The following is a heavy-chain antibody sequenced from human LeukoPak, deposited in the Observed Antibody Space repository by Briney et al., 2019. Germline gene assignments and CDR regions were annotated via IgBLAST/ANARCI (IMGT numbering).Heavy chain of an antibody. D-gene: IGHD1-26*01. J-gene: IGHJ4*02. V-gene: IGHV3-48*01. CDR2: ISSTSSTI. CDR1: GISFDSYS. CDR3: ARVRSGTYYDY. Sequence: GGSLRLSCAASGISFDSYSMSWVRQAPGKGLEWVSYISSTSSTIYYADSVRGRFTISRDNARTSLYLQINSLRAEDMAVYYCARVRSGTYYDYWGQGALVTVSS.